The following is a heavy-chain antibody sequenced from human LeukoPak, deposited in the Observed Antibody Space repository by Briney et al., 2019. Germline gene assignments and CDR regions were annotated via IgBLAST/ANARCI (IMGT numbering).Heavy chain of an antibody. CDR1: GYTFTGYY. J-gene: IGHJ4*02. D-gene: IGHD3-10*01. Sequence: GASVKVSCKASGYTFTGYYMHWVRQAPGQGLEWMGWINPNSGGTNYAQKFQGRVTMTRDTSISTAYMELSRLRSDDTAVYYCARVPNYYGSGRPKNYFDYWGQGTLVTVSS. CDR2: INPNSGGT. V-gene: IGHV1-2*02. CDR3: ARVPNYYGSGRPKNYFDY.